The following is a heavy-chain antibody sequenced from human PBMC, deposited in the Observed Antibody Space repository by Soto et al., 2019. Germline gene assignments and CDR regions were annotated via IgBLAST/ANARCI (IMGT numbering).Heavy chain of an antibody. J-gene: IGHJ4*02. CDR1: GGSISSGGYY. CDR2: IYYSGST. CDR3: ARDSSNYYDSSGYYLDY. Sequence: SETLSLTCTVSGGSISSGGYYWSWIRQHPGKGLEWIGYIYYSGSTYYNPSLKSRVTISVGTSKNQFSLKLSSVTAADTAVYYCARDSSNYYDSSGYYLDYWGQGTLVTVSS. D-gene: IGHD3-22*01. V-gene: IGHV4-31*03.